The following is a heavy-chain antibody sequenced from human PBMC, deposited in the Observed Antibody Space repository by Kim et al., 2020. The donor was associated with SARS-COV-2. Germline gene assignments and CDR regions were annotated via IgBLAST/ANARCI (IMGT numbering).Heavy chain of an antibody. Sequence: ASVKVSCKASGYTFTSYDINWVRQATGQGLEWMGWMNPNSGNTGYAQKFQGRVTMTRNTSISTAYMELSSLRSEDTAVYYCARAHSTTGWYDYWGQGTLVTVSS. CDR1: GYTFTSYD. CDR2: MNPNSGNT. V-gene: IGHV1-8*01. J-gene: IGHJ4*02. CDR3: ARAHSTTGWYDY. D-gene: IGHD2-15*01.